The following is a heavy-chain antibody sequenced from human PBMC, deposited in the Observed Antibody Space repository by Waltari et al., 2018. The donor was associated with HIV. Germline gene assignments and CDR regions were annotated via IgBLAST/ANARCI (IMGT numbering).Heavy chain of an antibody. V-gene: IGHV3-74*01. CDR3: ARVAGVDYYDSSGYYLY. J-gene: IGHJ4*02. CDR1: GFTFSSYW. Sequence: EVQLVESGGGLVQPGGSLRLSCAASGFTFSSYWMHWVRPAPGKGLVGVSRMNSDGRSTSYADSVKGRVTISRDNAKNTMYLQMNSLRAEDTAVYYCARVAGVDYYDSSGYYLYWGQGTLVTVSS. CDR2: MNSDGRST. D-gene: IGHD3-22*01.